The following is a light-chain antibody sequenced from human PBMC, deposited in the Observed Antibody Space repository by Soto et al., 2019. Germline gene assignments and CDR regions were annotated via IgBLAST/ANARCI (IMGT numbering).Light chain of an antibody. CDR1: RGIRNY. CDR3: QQYDALPLT. J-gene: IGKJ4*01. Sequence: DIRMTLSPSSVSASVTDRVTITCQASRGIRNYLNWYQQKPGRAPKLLIYDASNLETGVPSRFSGSGSGTLFTLTISSLQAEDIAPYYCQQYDALPLTFGGGTNVAIK. CDR2: DAS. V-gene: IGKV1-33*01.